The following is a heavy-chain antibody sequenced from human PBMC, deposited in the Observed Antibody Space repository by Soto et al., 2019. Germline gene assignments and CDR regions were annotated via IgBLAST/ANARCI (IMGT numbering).Heavy chain of an antibody. J-gene: IGHJ3*02. Sequence: ETLSLTCTVSGGSISSSSHYWAWIRQPPGKGLEWVGSIYYEGSTHYYPSLESRVTISADMSKNQFSLRLNTVTAADAAVYFCARPYYDSSGYWGAMDIWGQGTMVTVSS. V-gene: IGHV4-39*01. CDR2: IYYEGST. D-gene: IGHD3-22*01. CDR1: GGSISSSSHY. CDR3: ARPYYDSSGYWGAMDI.